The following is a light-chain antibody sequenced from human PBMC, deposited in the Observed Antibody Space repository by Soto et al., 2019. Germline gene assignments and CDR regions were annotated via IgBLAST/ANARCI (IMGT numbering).Light chain of an antibody. CDR1: QSVSNNY. CDR2: GAS. Sequence: EIVMTQSPATLSVSPGEGATVSCRASQSVSNNYLAWYPPKPGQAPRLLIYGASSRATGIPDRFSGSGSGTEFTPTTSRLEPEDFAVYNCQQHGNSSSGTCGQGTKGDIK. J-gene: IGKJ1*01. CDR3: QQHGNSSSGT. V-gene: IGKV3-20*01.